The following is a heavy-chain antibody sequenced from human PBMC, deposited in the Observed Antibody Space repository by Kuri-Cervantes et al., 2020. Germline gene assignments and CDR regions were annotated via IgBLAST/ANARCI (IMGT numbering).Heavy chain of an antibody. V-gene: IGHV4-61*01. J-gene: IGHJ4*02. CDR3: ARESITGTRDY. Sequence: GSLRLSCTVSGGSVSSGSYYWSWIRQPPGKGLEWIGYIYYSGSTNYNPSLKSRVTISVDTSKNQFSLQLNSVTPEDTAVYYCARESITGTRDYWGQGTLVTVSS. CDR2: IYYSGST. D-gene: IGHD1-7*01. CDR1: GGSVSSGSYY.